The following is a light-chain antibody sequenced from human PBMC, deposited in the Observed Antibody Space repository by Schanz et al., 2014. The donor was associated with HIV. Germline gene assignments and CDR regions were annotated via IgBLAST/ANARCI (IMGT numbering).Light chain of an antibody. CDR2: DAS. V-gene: IGKV1-17*01. Sequence: DIQMTQSPSSLSASVGDRVTITCRASQDIRDDLGWYQQSPGKAPKRLIYDASSLQRGVPSRFSGSGYGTEFTLTITSLQPEDFATYYCQQSYSTPGTFGQGTKLEIK. CDR1: QDIRDD. J-gene: IGKJ2*02. CDR3: QQSYSTPGT.